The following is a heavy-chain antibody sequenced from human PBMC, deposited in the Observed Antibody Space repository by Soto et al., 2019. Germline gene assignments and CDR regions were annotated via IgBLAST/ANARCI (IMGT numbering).Heavy chain of an antibody. CDR3: ARPVDTAMAALGY. Sequence: GESLKISCKGSGYSFTSYWISWVRQMPGKGLEWMGRIDPSDSYTNYSPSFQGHVTISADKSISTAYLQWSSLKASDTAMYYCARPVDTAMAALGYWGQGTLVTVSS. CDR2: IDPSDSYT. V-gene: IGHV5-10-1*01. D-gene: IGHD5-18*01. CDR1: GYSFTSYW. J-gene: IGHJ4*02.